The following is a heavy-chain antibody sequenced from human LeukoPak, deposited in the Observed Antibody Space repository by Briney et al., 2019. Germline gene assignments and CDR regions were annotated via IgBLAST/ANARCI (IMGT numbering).Heavy chain of an antibody. CDR3: ARDYDKAFDS. Sequence: SVTLSLTCTVSGASIDSYYWSWIRQPAGRGLEWIGRIYSSGNTDYNPALKSRVIMSIDTSRNQLSLKLTSVTAADTAVYYCARDYDKAFDSWGQGTLVTVSS. J-gene: IGHJ4*02. CDR2: IYSSGNT. V-gene: IGHV4-4*07. D-gene: IGHD3-9*01. CDR1: GASIDSYY.